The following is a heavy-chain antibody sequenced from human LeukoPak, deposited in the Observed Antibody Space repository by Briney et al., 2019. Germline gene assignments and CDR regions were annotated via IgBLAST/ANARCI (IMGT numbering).Heavy chain of an antibody. J-gene: IGHJ6*03. Sequence: GGSLRLSCAASGFTFSSYGMHWVRQAPGKGLEWVAFIRYDGSNKYYADSVKGRFTISRDNSKNTLYLQMNSLRAEDTAVYYCAKDRGWWDPTCYMDVWGKGTTVTVSS. V-gene: IGHV3-30*02. CDR3: AKDRGWWDPTCYMDV. D-gene: IGHD1-26*01. CDR1: GFTFSSYG. CDR2: IRYDGSNK.